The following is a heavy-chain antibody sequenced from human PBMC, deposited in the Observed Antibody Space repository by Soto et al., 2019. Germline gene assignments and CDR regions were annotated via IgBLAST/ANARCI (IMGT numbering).Heavy chain of an antibody. CDR2: IHYRGRT. D-gene: IGHD6-6*01. Sequence: QVQLQESGPGLVKPSETLSLTCTVSGASISDYHWSWVRQTPGKGLEWIGHIHYRGRTSYNPSLKSRVTMSMDTSNNQFSLRLTSMTAADTAVYYCAKAEASSSEGFDYWGRGTLVTVSS. V-gene: IGHV4-59*01. J-gene: IGHJ4*02. CDR3: AKAEASSSEGFDY. CDR1: GASISDYH.